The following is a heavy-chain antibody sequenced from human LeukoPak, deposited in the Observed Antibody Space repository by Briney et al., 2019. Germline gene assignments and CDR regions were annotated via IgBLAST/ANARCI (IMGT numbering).Heavy chain of an antibody. Sequence: GRSLRLSCAASGFTFSSYGMHWVRQAPGKGLEWVAVISYDGSNKYYADSVKGRFTISRDNSKNTLYLQMNSLRAEDTAVYYCAKDAQHCSSTSCLADPTYYFDYWGQGTLVTVSS. D-gene: IGHD2-2*01. J-gene: IGHJ4*02. V-gene: IGHV3-30*18. CDR3: AKDAQHCSSTSCLADPTYYFDY. CDR2: ISYDGSNK. CDR1: GFTFSSYG.